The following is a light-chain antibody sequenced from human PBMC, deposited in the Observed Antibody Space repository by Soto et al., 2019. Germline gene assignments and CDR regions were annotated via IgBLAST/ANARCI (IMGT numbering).Light chain of an antibody. V-gene: IGKV1-5*03. J-gene: IGKJ1*01. CDR3: QQYNSYRA. CDR1: QSIDTW. CDR2: KAS. Sequence: DIKMTQSPSTLSASVGDRVTNTCRASQSIDTWLAWHQQKPGQVPKLLISKASSLESGVPSRFSGSGSGTEFTLTISSLQPDDSATYYCQQYNSYRAFGQGTKVDIK.